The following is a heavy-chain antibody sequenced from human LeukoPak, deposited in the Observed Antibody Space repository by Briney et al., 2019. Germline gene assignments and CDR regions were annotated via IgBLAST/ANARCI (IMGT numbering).Heavy chain of an antibody. CDR3: ARVRRKRRPSSRYYFDY. J-gene: IGHJ4*02. Sequence: PSETLSLTCAVYGGSFSGYYWSWIRQPPGKGLEWIGEINHSGSTNYNPSLKSRVTISVDTSKNQYSLELSSVTAADTAVYYCARVRRKRRPSSRYYFDYGGEGTLVSVSS. CDR2: INHSGST. D-gene: IGHD6-13*01. V-gene: IGHV4-34*01. CDR1: GGSFSGYY.